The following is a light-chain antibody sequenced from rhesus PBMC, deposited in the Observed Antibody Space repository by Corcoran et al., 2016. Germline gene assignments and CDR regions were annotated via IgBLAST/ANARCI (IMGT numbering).Light chain of an antibody. J-gene: IGKJ1*01. CDR2: GAS. CDR3: QQSSNLSWT. V-gene: IGKV3-24*04. Sequence: ETVVTQSPATLSLSPGERATLSCRASQSVGSYLAWYQQKPGQAPRLLSYGASSRATGIPDRFSGSGSGTDFTLTISSLEPEDVGVYYCQQSSNLSWTFGQGTKVEIK. CDR1: QSVGSY.